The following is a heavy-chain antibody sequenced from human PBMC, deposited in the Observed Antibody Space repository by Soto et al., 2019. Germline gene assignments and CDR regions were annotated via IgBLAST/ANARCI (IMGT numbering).Heavy chain of an antibody. CDR3: AREGDYRTWFEP. D-gene: IGHD4-17*01. J-gene: IGHJ5*02. CDR1: GESIATGAFY. Sequence: SETLSLTCTVSGESIATGAFYWSWIRLQSGRGPEWIGSIFYAGDTYYNPSLKSRVEISLDGSQNQFSLNLRSVTAADTAVYYCAREGDYRTWFEPWGPGTLVTVSS. V-gene: IGHV4-31*03. CDR2: IFYAGDT.